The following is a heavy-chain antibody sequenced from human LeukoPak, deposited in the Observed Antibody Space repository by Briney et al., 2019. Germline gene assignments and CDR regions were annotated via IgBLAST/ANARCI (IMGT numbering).Heavy chain of an antibody. CDR1: GYTFTGYY. Sequence: ASVKVSCKASGYTFTGYYMHWVRQAPGQGLEWMGWINPNSGGTNYAQKFQGRVTMTRGTSISTAYMELSRLRSDDTAVYYCARMVDWGDYVFDYWGQGTLVTVSS. J-gene: IGHJ4*02. CDR3: ARMVDWGDYVFDY. V-gene: IGHV1-2*02. D-gene: IGHD4-17*01. CDR2: INPNSGGT.